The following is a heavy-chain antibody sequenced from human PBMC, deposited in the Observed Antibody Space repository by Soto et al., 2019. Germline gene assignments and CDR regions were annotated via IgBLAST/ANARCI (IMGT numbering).Heavy chain of an antibody. D-gene: IGHD3-3*02. J-gene: IGHJ4*02. CDR1: GFTFSSYW. V-gene: IGHV3-74*01. CDR2: VNPDGSVT. CDR3: AKDISSIPES. Sequence: PGGSLRLSCAASGFTFSSYWMYWVRQAPGKGLVWVSRVNPDGSVTSYADSVKGRFTVSRDNAKNMLYLQMNNLRVEDTAIYYGAKDISSIPESWGQGTLVTVSS.